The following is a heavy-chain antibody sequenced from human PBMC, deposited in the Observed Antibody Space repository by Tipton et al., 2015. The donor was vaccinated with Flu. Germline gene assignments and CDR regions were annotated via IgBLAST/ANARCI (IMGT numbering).Heavy chain of an antibody. CDR1: GDSISSGYY. CDR2: IFHSGDT. CDR3: TRHANYGSGSPYYFDH. V-gene: IGHV4-38-2*01. J-gene: IGHJ4*02. Sequence: LRLSCAVSGDSISSGYYWGWIRQPPGKGLEWIGSIFHSGDTLYNPSLKRRVTVSVDTLKNQFSLKVTSVTAADTALYYCTRHANYGSGSPYYFDHWGQGSLVTVSS. D-gene: IGHD3-10*01.